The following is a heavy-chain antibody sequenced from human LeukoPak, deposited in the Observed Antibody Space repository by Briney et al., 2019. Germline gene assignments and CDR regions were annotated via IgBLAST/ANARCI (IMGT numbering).Heavy chain of an antibody. CDR1: GGSISSGGYY. D-gene: IGHD3-3*01. CDR2: IYHSGST. V-gene: IGHV4-30-2*01. Sequence: SQTLSLTCTVSGGSISSGGYYWRWIRQPTGKGLEWIGYIYHSGSTYYNPSLKSRVTISVDRSKNQFSLKLSSVTAADTAVYYCARAPGDFWSGDIDAFDIWGQGTMVTVSS. J-gene: IGHJ3*02. CDR3: ARAPGDFWSGDIDAFDI.